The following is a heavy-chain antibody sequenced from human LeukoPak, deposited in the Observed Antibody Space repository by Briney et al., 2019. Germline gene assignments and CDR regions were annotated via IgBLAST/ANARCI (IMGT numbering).Heavy chain of an antibody. CDR1: GYTFTGYY. V-gene: IGHV1-2*02. CDR3: ARGGYDSSGYPLVFDY. J-gene: IGHJ4*02. Sequence: ASVKVSCKASGYTFTGYYMHWVRQAPGQGLEWMGWINPNSGGTNYAQKFQGRVTMTRDTSISTAYMELSRLRSDDTAVNYCARGGYDSSGYPLVFDYWGQGTLVTVSS. D-gene: IGHD3-22*01. CDR2: INPNSGGT.